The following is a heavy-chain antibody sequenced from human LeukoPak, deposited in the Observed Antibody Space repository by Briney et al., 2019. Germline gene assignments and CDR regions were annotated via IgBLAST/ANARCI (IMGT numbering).Heavy chain of an antibody. D-gene: IGHD6-19*01. V-gene: IGHV3-48*04. CDR2: ISAISSSST. J-gene: IGHJ2*01. CDR1: GFTFSSYS. CDR3: ARDREGSIAVVGSGAWYFDL. Sequence: PGGSLRLSCAASGFTFSSYSMNWVRQAPGKGLEWVSYISAISSSSTYYADSVKGRFTISRDNAKNSLYLQMNSLRAEDTAVYYCARDREGSIAVVGSGAWYFDLWGRGTLVTVSS.